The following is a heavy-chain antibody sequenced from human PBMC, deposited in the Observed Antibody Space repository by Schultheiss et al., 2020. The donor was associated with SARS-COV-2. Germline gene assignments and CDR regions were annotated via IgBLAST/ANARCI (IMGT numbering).Heavy chain of an antibody. CDR1: GFTFDDYA. V-gene: IGHV3-9*01. D-gene: IGHD3/OR15-3a*01. Sequence: GGSLRLSCAASGFTFDDYAMHWVRQAPGKGLEWVSGISWNSGSIGYADSVKGRFTISRDNAKNSLYLQMNSLRAEDTAVYYCARSLWTAAVWGKGTTVTVSS. CDR3: ARSLWTAAV. CDR2: ISWNSGSI. J-gene: IGHJ6*04.